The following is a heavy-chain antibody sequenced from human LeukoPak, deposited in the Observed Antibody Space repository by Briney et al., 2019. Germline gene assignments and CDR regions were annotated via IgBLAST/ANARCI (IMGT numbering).Heavy chain of an antibody. CDR2: IKSKTDGGTT. J-gene: IGHJ4*02. V-gene: IGHV3-15*01. D-gene: IGHD5-12*01. Sequence: GGSLRLSCAASGFTFSNAWMSWVRQAPGKGLEWVGRIKSKTDGGTTDYAAPVKGRFTISRDDSKNALYLQMNSLKTEDTAVYYCTTETYSGYGVYWGQGTLVTVSS. CDR3: TTETYSGYGVY. CDR1: GFTFSNAW.